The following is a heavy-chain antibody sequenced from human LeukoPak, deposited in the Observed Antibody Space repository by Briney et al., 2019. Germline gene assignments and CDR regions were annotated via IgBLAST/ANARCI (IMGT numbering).Heavy chain of an antibody. CDR2: IYYSGST. CDR3: ARYGNPVAFDY. Sequence: SQTLSLTCTVSGGSISSGDYYWSWIRQPPGKGLEWIGYIYYSGSTYYNPSLKSRVTISVDTSENQFSLKLSSVTAADTAVYYCARYGNPVAFDYWGQGTLVTVSS. CDR1: GGSISSGDYY. J-gene: IGHJ4*02. V-gene: IGHV4-30-4*08. D-gene: IGHD4-11*01.